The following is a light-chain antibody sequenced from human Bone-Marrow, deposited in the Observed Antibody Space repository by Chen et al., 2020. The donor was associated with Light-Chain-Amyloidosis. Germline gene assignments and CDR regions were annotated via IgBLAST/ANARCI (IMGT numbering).Light chain of an antibody. Sequence: EIVLTQSPGTLSLSPGEGANLSCRGSQTLSSNYLTWYQQKFGQAPRLLIYGSSSRATGIPDRFTGSGSGTDFTLTINRLEPEDFAMYYCQQYGTSPLTFGGGTKVEIK. CDR2: GSS. J-gene: IGKJ4*01. CDR1: QTLSSNY. V-gene: IGKV3-20*01. CDR3: QQYGTSPLT.